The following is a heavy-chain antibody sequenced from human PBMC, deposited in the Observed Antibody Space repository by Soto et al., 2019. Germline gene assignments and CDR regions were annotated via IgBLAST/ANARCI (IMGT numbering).Heavy chain of an antibody. CDR1: GFTFGDYA. CDR3: TRDLLGGWFGELSD. CDR2: IRSKAYGGTT. D-gene: IGHD3-10*01. Sequence: GGPLRLSCTASGFTFGDYAMSWVRQAPGKGLEWVGFIRSKAYGGTTEYAASVKGRFTISRDDSKSIAYLQMNSLKTEDTAVYYCTRDLLGGWFGELSDWGQGTLVTVSS. V-gene: IGHV3-49*04. J-gene: IGHJ4*02.